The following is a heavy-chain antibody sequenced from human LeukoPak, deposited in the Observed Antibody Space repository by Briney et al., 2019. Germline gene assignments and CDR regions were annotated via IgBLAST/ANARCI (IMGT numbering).Heavy chain of an antibody. CDR1: GFTFNSYT. J-gene: IGHJ3*02. V-gene: IGHV3-21*06. Sequence: GGSLRLSCAASGFTFNSYTMNWVRQAPGKGLESVSSIRSNSRGINYADSVKGRFTISRDNDKNTVFLEMNSLRAEDTAVYYCARIAFSKSSRAFDIWGQGTMVTVSS. CDR2: IRSNSRGI. CDR3: ARIAFSKSSRAFDI. D-gene: IGHD3-3*02.